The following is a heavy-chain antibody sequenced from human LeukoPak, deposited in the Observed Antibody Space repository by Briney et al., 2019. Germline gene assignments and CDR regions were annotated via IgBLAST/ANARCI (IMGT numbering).Heavy chain of an antibody. CDR2: IYNSGDT. CDR1: GGSISSGGYY. Sequence: PSQTLSLTCTVSGGSISSGGYYWSWIRQHPGKGLEWIGYIYNSGDTYYNPSLKSRVTISVDTSKNQFALKLRSVTAADTAIYYCARLRTVISGRQAFDIWGQGTMVSVS. CDR3: ARLRTVISGRQAFDI. J-gene: IGHJ3*02. D-gene: IGHD2/OR15-2a*01. V-gene: IGHV4-31*03.